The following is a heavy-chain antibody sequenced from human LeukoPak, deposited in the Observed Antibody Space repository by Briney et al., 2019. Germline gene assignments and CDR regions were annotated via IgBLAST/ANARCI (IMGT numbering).Heavy chain of an antibody. V-gene: IGHV3-74*01. CDR3: ATKQWLAPPPDS. J-gene: IGHJ4*02. CDR1: GFTFSKYW. CDR2: INTDGTVT. Sequence: PGGSLRLSCAASGFTFSKYWMLWVRQAPGKGLESVSRINTDGTVTTYADSVKGRFTVSRDNADNTMFLQMNSVRPEDTAVYNCATKQWLAPPPDSWGQGTPVTVSS. D-gene: IGHD6-19*01.